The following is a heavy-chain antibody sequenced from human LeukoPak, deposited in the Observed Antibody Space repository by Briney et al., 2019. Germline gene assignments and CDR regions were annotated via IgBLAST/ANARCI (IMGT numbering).Heavy chain of an antibody. CDR3: ARVWYSTSWYGWFDP. V-gene: IGHV3-30-3*01. CDR1: GFSFSSYA. J-gene: IGHJ5*02. D-gene: IGHD6-13*01. Sequence: GGSLRLSCAASGFSFSSYAMHWVRQAPGKGLEWVAVISYDGSDKYYANSVKGRFTISRDNSKNTLYVQMNSLRGDDTAVYYCARVWYSTSWYGWFDPWGQGTLVTVSS. CDR2: ISYDGSDK.